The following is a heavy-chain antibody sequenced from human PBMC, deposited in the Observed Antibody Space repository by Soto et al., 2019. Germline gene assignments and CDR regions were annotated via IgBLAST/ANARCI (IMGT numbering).Heavy chain of an antibody. V-gene: IGHV4-30-4*01. J-gene: IGHJ6*02. CDR1: GGSISSGDYY. CDR3: ASTRLASGYYSYYYYGMDV. CDR2: IHYSGST. Sequence: SETLCLTCTVSGGSISSGDYYWSWIRQPPGKGLEWIGYIHYSGSTYYNPSLKSRVTISVDTSKNQFSLKLSSVTAADTAVYYCASTRLASGYYSYYYYGMDVWGQGTTVTVSS. D-gene: IGHD3-22*01.